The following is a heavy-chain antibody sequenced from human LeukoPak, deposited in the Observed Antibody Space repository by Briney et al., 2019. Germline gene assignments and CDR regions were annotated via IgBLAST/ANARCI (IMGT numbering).Heavy chain of an antibody. J-gene: IGHJ6*03. CDR2: MNPNSGNT. D-gene: IGHD5-18*01. CDR1: GYTLTSYD. V-gene: IGHV1-8*03. CDR3: ARRYSYGYSYYYYYMDV. Sequence: ASVKVSCKASGYTLTSYDINWVRQATGQGLEWMGWMNPNSGNTGYAQKFQGRVTITRNTSISTAYMELSSLRSEDTAVYYCARRYSYGYSYYYYYMDVWGKGTTVTVSS.